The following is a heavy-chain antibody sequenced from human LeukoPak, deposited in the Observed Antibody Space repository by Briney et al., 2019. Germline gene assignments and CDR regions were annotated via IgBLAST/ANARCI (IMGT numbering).Heavy chain of an antibody. V-gene: IGHV3-7*01. CDR1: GFTFSNYW. Sequence: GGSLRLSCAASGFTFSNYWMSWVRQAPGKGLEWVANIKQDGSEKYYVDSVKGRFTISRDNAKNSLYLQMNSLRAEDTAVYYCAKDLADYGDYSFDYWGQGTLVTVSS. D-gene: IGHD4-17*01. CDR3: AKDLADYGDYSFDY. J-gene: IGHJ4*02. CDR2: IKQDGSEK.